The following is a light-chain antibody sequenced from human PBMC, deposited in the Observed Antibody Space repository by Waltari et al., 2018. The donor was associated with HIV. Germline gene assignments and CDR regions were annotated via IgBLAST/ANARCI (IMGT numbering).Light chain of an antibody. CDR3: QQYLSNRT. J-gene: IGKJ1*01. CDR1: QSLFFSSNNKNY. V-gene: IGKV4-1*01. Sequence: DIVMTKSPDSLSVSLGERATINCKSSQSLFFSSNNKNYLAWYQQKPSQPPKLLIYWASTRDAGVPDRFSGSGSGTDFTLTITNVQAEDVAVYYCQQYLSNRTFGQGTKVEIK. CDR2: WAS.